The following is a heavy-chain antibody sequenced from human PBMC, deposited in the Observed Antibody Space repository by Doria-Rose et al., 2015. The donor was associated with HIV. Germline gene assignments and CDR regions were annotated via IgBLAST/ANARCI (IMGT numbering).Heavy chain of an antibody. J-gene: IGHJ4*02. V-gene: IGHV2-26*01. CDR2: TFSDDER. Sequence: QITLKESGPVLVKPTETLTLTCTVSGVSLSSPGMGVSWIRQPPGTALEWLANTFSDDERSYNTSLKSRLAISRGTSKSQVVLTMTDMDPVDTATYYCARIKSSMWYHKYYFDFWGQGTLVIVSA. CDR1: GVSLSSPGMG. CDR3: ARIKSSMWYHKYYFDF. D-gene: IGHD6-13*01.